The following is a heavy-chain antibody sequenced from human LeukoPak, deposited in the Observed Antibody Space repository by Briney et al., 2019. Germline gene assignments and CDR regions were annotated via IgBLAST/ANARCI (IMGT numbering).Heavy chain of an antibody. CDR2: ISSSSSYI. CDR3: ARDSILEWLLPQYYYYYMDV. Sequence: PGGSLRLSXAASGFTFSSYSMNWVRQAPGKGLEWVSSISSSSSYIYYADSVKGRFTISRDNAKNSLYLQMNSLRAEDTAVYYCARDSILEWLLPQYYYYYMDVWGKGTTVTVSS. J-gene: IGHJ6*03. D-gene: IGHD3-3*01. CDR1: GFTFSSYS. V-gene: IGHV3-21*01.